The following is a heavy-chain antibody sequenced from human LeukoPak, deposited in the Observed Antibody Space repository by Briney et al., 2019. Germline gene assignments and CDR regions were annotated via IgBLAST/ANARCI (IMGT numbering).Heavy chain of an antibody. Sequence: PGGSLRLSCAASGFTFSSYDMHWVRQATGKGLEWVSAIGTAGDTYYPDSVKGRFTISRENAKNSLYLQMNSLRAGDTAVYYCARDRGTFLGMDVWGQGTTVTVSS. CDR3: ARDRGTFLGMDV. CDR2: IGTAGDT. V-gene: IGHV3-13*01. CDR1: GFTFSSYD. D-gene: IGHD2/OR15-2a*01. J-gene: IGHJ6*02.